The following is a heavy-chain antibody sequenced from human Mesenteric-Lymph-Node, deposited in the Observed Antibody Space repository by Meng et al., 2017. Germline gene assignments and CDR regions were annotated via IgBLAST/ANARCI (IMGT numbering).Heavy chain of an antibody. D-gene: IGHD4-17*01. J-gene: IGHJ3*02. Sequence: GGSLRLSCAASGFTFSDYYMSWIRQTPGKGLEWVSYISSSGSTIYYADSVKGRFTISRDNAKNSLYLQMNSLRAEDTAVYYCARAVSAVTTSEVAFDIWGQGTMVTVSS. V-gene: IGHV3-11*01. CDR2: ISSSGSTI. CDR3: ARAVSAVTTSEVAFDI. CDR1: GFTFSDYY.